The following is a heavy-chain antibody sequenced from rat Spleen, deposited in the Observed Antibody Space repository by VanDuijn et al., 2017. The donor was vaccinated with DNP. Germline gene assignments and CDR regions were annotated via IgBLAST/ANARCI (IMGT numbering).Heavy chain of an antibody. Sequence: QVQLEESGPGLLQPSQTLSLTCTVSGFSLTKYGISWVRQPPGKGLEWIAAISSGGSSYFNSALKSRLSVSRATSQSQVFLKMNSVQTEDSAMDFCARSLATVVPTGAMDVWGQGTSVTVSS. CDR2: ISSGGSS. J-gene: IGHJ4*01. CDR1: GFSLTKYG. CDR3: ARSLATVVPTGAMDV. V-gene: IGHV2S8*01. D-gene: IGHD1-3*01.